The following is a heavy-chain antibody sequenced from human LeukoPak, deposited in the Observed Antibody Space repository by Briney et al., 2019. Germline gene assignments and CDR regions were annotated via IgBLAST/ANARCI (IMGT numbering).Heavy chain of an antibody. Sequence: GESLKISCKGSGYSFTSYWIGWVRQMPGKGLEWMGIIYPGDSDTRYSPSSQGQVTISADKSISTAYLQWSSLKASDTAMYYCARGSPYCSSTSCYTFYYYYGMDVWGQGTTVTVSS. D-gene: IGHD2-2*02. V-gene: IGHV5-51*01. CDR3: ARGSPYCSSTSCYTFYYYYGMDV. J-gene: IGHJ6*02. CDR1: GYSFTSYW. CDR2: IYPGDSDT.